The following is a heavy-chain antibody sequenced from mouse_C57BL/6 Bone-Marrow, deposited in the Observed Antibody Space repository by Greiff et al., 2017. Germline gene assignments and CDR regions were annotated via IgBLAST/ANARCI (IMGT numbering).Heavy chain of an antibody. J-gene: IGHJ2*01. Sequence: QVQLQQSGAELVMPGASVKLSCKASGYTFTSYWMHWVKQRPGQGLEWIGEIDPSDSYTNYNQKFKGKSTLTVDKSSSTAYMQLSSLTSEDSAVYYCARWRLRYYFDYWGQGTTLTVSS. CDR2: IDPSDSYT. V-gene: IGHV1-69*01. CDR3: ARWRLRYYFDY. D-gene: IGHD1-1*01. CDR1: GYTFTSYW.